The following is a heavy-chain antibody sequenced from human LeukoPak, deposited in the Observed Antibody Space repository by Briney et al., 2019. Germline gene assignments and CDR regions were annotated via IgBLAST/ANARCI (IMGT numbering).Heavy chain of an antibody. V-gene: IGHV3-30*04. CDR1: GFTFSSYA. CDR3: ARDGGYGSGSYSYGRDV. Sequence: PGGSLRLSCAASGFTFSSYAMHWVRQAPGKGLEWVAVISYDGSNKYYADSVKGRFTISRDNSKHTLYLQMNSVRAEDTAVYYCARDGGYGSGSYSYGRDVWGQGTTVTVCS. D-gene: IGHD3-10*01. J-gene: IGHJ6*02. CDR2: ISYDGSNK.